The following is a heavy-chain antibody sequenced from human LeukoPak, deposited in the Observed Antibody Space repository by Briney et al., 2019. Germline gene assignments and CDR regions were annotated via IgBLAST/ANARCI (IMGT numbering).Heavy chain of an antibody. V-gene: IGHV3-30*02. J-gene: IGHJ4*02. CDR3: AKGSFVDY. Sequence: GGSLRLSCAASGFTFSSYGMHWVRQAPGKGLEWVAFIRCDGSNKYYADSVKGRFTISRDNSKNTLYLQMNSLRAEDTAVYYCAKGSFVDYWGQGTLVTVSS. CDR1: GFTFSSYG. CDR2: IRCDGSNK.